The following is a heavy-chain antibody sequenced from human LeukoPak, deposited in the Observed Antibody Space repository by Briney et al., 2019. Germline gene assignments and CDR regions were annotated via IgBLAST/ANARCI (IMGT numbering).Heavy chain of an antibody. Sequence: SETLSLTCTVSGGSISNYYWSWIRQAAGKGLEWIGRIYSSGNTNYNPSLKSRVTMSIVRSKNQSSLKLSSATAADTAVYYCSRESYSSSTSGLHYWGQGTLVTVSS. CDR2: IYSSGNT. J-gene: IGHJ4*02. CDR3: SRESYSSSTSGLHY. V-gene: IGHV4-4*07. CDR1: GGSISNYY. D-gene: IGHD6-6*01.